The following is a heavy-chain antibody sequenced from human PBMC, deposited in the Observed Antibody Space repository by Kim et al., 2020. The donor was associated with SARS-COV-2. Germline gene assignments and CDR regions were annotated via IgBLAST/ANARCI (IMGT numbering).Heavy chain of an antibody. D-gene: IGHD4-17*01. J-gene: IGHJ5*02. CDR1: GFTFSSYA. CDR3: AKDEVGYGDYEVDP. CDR2: ISGSGGST. Sequence: GGSLRLSCAASGFTFSSYAMSWVRQAPGKGLEWVSAISGSGGSTYYADSVKGRFTISRDNSKNTLYLQMNSLRAEDTAVYYCAKDEVGYGDYEVDPWGQGTLVTVSS. V-gene: IGHV3-23*01.